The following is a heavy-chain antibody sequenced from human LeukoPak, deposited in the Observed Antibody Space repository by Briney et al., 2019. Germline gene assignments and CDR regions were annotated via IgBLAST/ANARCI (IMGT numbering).Heavy chain of an antibody. CDR3: ARGRGSPRQPYYYYYMDV. V-gene: IGHV4-4*07. CDR2: FYTSETA. D-gene: IGHD1-1*01. J-gene: IGHJ6*03. Sequence: PSGTLSLTCNVSGGAINNNYWSWSRQPAGKGLEWIGRFYTSETANYNPSLKSRVTMSVDASKNQFSLKLSSVTAADTAVYYCARGRGSPRQPYYYYYMDVWGKGTTVTVSS. CDR1: GGAINNNY.